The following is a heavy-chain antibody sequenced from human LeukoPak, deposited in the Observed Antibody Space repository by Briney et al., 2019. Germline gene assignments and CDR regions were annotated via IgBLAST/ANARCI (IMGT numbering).Heavy chain of an antibody. CDR2: IYTSGST. V-gene: IGHV4-4*07. D-gene: IGHD6-13*01. J-gene: IGHJ4*02. CDR3: ARGSGSSWYWDYFDY. CDR1: GGPTSRHF. Sequence: SETLSLTCSVSGGPTSRHFWSWIRQPAGKGLEWIGRIYTSGSTNYNPSLKSRVTISVDTSKNQFSLKLSSVTAADTAVYYCARGSGSSWYWDYFDYWGQGTLVTVSS.